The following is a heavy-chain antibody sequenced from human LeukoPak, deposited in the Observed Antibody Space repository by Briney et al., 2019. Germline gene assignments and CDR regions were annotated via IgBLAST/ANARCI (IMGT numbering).Heavy chain of an antibody. CDR2: ISSSGSTI. CDR1: GFTFSDYY. D-gene: IGHD3-9*01. CDR3: AGAYDILTGYDFDY. J-gene: IGHJ4*02. Sequence: GGSLRLSCAASGFTFSDYYMSWIRQAPGKGPEWVSYISSSGSTIYYADSVKGRFTISRDNAKNSLYLQMNSLRAEDTAVYYCAGAYDILTGYDFDYWGQGTLVTVSS. V-gene: IGHV3-11*01.